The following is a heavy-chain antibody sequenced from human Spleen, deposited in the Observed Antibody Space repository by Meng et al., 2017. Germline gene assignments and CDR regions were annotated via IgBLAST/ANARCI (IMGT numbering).Heavy chain of an antibody. V-gene: IGHV1-2*06. J-gene: IGHJ4*02. D-gene: IGHD6-25*01. CDR3: ARDEDISAAGKLFGDY. CDR2: INPKSGDT. CDR1: GYTFTGYY. Sequence: ASVKVSCKASGYTFTGYYMHWVRQAPGQGLEWMGRINPKSGDTHYAQKFQARVTMTGDTSISTAYMELSGLRSDDTAMYYCARDEDISAAGKLFGDYWGQATLVTVSS.